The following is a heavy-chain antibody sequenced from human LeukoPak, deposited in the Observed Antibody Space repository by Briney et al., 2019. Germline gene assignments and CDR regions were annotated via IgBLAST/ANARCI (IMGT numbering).Heavy chain of an antibody. D-gene: IGHD6-19*01. Sequence: ASVKASCKASGYTFTSYDINWVRQATGQRLEWMGWMNPNSGNTGYAQKFQGRVTMTRNTSISTAYMELSSLRSEDTAVYYCARGYSSGWYLIREYYYYYYMDVWGKGTTVTISS. CDR1: GYTFTSYD. J-gene: IGHJ6*03. V-gene: IGHV1-8*01. CDR3: ARGYSSGWYLIREYYYYYYMDV. CDR2: MNPNSGNT.